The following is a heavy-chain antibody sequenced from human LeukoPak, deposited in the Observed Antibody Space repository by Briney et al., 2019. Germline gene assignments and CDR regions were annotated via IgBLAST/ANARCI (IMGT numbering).Heavy chain of an antibody. J-gene: IGHJ4*02. CDR2: IYHSGST. D-gene: IGHD3-3*01. CDR1: GGSISSGGYY. CDR3: ARFWIDVQAGFDY. V-gene: IGHV4-30-2*01. Sequence: PSQTLSLTCTVSGGSISSGGYYWSWIRQPPGKGLEWIGYIYHSGSTYYNPSLKSRVTISVDRSKNQFSLKLSSVTAADTAVYYCARFWIDVQAGFDYWGQGTLVTVSS.